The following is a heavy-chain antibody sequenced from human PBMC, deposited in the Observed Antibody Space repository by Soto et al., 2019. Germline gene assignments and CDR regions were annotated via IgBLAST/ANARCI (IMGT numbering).Heavy chain of an antibody. CDR3: ARHSHDFWSGYYTSGWFDP. J-gene: IGHJ5*02. V-gene: IGHV4-39*01. D-gene: IGHD3-3*01. Sequence: QLQLQESGPGLVKPSETLSLTCTVSGGSISSSSYYWGWIRPPPGTGLEWIGGIYYSGSTYYNPSLKSRVTISVDTSKNQFSLKLSSVTAADTAVYYCARHSHDFWSGYYTSGWFDPWGQGTLVTVSS. CDR1: GGSISSSSYY. CDR2: IYYSGST.